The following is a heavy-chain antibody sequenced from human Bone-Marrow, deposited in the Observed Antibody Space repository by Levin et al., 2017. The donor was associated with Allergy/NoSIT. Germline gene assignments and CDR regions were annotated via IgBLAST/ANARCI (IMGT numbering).Heavy chain of an antibody. Sequence: SETLSLTCTVSGGSIRSGGYYWSWIRQHPGKGLEWIGYTYDSGSTSYNPSLESRVAISVDTSKNQFYLTLTSLTAADTAAYYCARIPDTASELDYWGQGTLVTVSS. CDR3: ARIPDTASELDY. J-gene: IGHJ4*02. D-gene: IGHD5-18*01. CDR1: GGSIRSGGYY. V-gene: IGHV4-31*03. CDR2: TYDSGST.